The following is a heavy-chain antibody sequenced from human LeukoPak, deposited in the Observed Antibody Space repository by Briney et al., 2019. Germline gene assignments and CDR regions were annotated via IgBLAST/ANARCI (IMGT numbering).Heavy chain of an antibody. V-gene: IGHV3-23*01. Sequence: PGGSLRLSCAASGFTFSSYAMSWARQAPGKGLEWVSAISGSGGSTYYADSVKGRFTISRDNSKNTLYLQMNNLRAEDTAVYYCAKDGAGVVPAAYFDYWGQGTLVTVSS. CDR2: ISGSGGST. CDR3: AKDGAGVVPAAYFDY. CDR1: GFTFSSYA. D-gene: IGHD2-2*01. J-gene: IGHJ4*02.